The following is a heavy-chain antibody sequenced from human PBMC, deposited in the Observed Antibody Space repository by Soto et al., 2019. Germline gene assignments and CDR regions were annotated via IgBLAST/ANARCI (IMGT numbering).Heavy chain of an antibody. CDR2: ISAYNGNT. V-gene: IGHV1-18*01. CDR3: ARDRGSYALDY. CDR1: GYTFTSYG. Sequence: QVQLVQSGAEVKKPGASVKVSCKASGYTFTSYGISWVRQAPGQGLEWMGWISAYNGNTNYEQKIQGRVTMTTDTSTSTAYREVRSLRADDTAVYYCARDRGSYALDYWGQGTLVTVSS. J-gene: IGHJ4*02. D-gene: IGHD1-26*01.